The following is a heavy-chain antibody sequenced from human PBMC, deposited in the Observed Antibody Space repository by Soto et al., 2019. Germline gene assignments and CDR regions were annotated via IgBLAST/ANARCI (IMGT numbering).Heavy chain of an antibody. Sequence: QVQLVQSGAEVKKPGASVKVSCKASGYTFTSYAISWVRQDPGQGLEWMGWISAYNGNTNYAQKLQGRVTMTTETTTSTVYMELRSLRSDVTAVYYCARESRPPREWGQGTLVTVSS. CDR2: ISAYNGNT. V-gene: IGHV1-18*01. CDR1: GYTFTSYA. J-gene: IGHJ4*02. CDR3: ARESRPPRE.